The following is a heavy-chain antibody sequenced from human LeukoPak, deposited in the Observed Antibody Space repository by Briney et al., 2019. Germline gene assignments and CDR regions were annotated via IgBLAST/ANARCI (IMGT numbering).Heavy chain of an antibody. CDR1: GYTFTSYD. J-gene: IGHJ6*02. CDR3: ARDHYGMDV. V-gene: IGHV1-46*01. CDR2: INPSGGST. Sequence: ASVKVSCKASGYTFTSYDMHWVRQAPGQGLEWMGIINPSGGSTSYAQKLQGRVTMTRDTSTSTVYMELSSLRSEDTAVYYWARDHYGMDVWGQGTTVTVSS.